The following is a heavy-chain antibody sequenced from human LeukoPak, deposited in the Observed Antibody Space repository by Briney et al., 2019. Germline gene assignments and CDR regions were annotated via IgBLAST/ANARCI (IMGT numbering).Heavy chain of an antibody. CDR3: VRSYDSSGFRGNFDY. CDR1: GGSFSGYY. CDR2: INHSGST. D-gene: IGHD3-22*01. V-gene: IGHV4-34*01. J-gene: IGHJ4*02. Sequence: SETLSLTCAVYGGSFSGYYWSWIRQPPGKGLEWIGEINHSGSTNYNPSLKSRVTISVDTSKNQFSLKLSSVTAADTAVYYCVRSYDSSGFRGNFDYWGQGTLVTVSS.